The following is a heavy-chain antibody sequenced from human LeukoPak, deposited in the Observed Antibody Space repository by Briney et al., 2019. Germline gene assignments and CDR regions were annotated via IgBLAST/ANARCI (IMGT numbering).Heavy chain of an antibody. V-gene: IGHV1-69*05. Sequence: ASVKVSCKASGGTFSSYAISWVRQAPGQGLEWMGGLIPIFGTANYAQKFQGRVTITTDESTSTAYMELSSLRSEDTAVYYCASRYCSGGSCYRYYFDYWGQGTLVTVSS. CDR1: GGTFSSYA. J-gene: IGHJ4*02. D-gene: IGHD2-15*01. CDR3: ASRYCSGGSCYRYYFDY. CDR2: LIPIFGTA.